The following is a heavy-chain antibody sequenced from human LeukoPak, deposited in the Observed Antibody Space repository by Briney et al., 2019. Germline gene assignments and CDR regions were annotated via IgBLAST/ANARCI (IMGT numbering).Heavy chain of an antibody. D-gene: IGHD6-25*01. Sequence: SETLSLTCAVYGGSFSGYYWSWIRQPPGKGLEWIGEINHSGSTNYNPSLKSRVTISVDTSKNQFSLKLSSVTATDTAVYYCARGRRFDYWGQGTLVTVSS. CDR1: GGSFSGYY. CDR2: INHSGST. V-gene: IGHV4-34*01. J-gene: IGHJ4*02. CDR3: ARGRRFDY.